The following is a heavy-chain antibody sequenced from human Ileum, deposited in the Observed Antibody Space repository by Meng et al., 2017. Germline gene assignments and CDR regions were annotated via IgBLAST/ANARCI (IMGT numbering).Heavy chain of an antibody. D-gene: IGHD6-13*01. Sequence: QLAGAGPGLVKPSDPLSHTCTVSGGSISSSIYYWGWIRQPPGKGLEWIGTMSYSGSTYYNPSLKSRVTISVDTSKNQFSLKLTSVTAADMAVYYCARDHYNISWFKYWGQGALVTVS. CDR3: ARDHYNISWFKY. CDR2: MSYSGST. J-gene: IGHJ4*02. CDR1: GGSISSSIYY. V-gene: IGHV4-39*07.